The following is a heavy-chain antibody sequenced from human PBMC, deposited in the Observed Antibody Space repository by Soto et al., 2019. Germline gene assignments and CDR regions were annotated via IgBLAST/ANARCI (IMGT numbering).Heavy chain of an antibody. J-gene: IGHJ1*01. D-gene: IGHD3-10*01. CDR3: ARDIGSYAYGEGY. V-gene: IGHV4-4*07. Sequence: PSETLSLTCSVSGGSINSYWWSWIRQPAGKGLEWIGRVYSSGTTDYTPSLNSRATLSVATSKNKFSLKLSSVTAADTAVYYCARDIGSYAYGEGYWGQGTQVTVSS. CDR1: GGSINSYW. CDR2: VYSSGTT.